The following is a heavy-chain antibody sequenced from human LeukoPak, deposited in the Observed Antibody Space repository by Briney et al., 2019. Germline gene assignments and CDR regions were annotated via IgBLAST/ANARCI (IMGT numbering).Heavy chain of an antibody. CDR2: MNPNSGNT. CDR1: GYAFTSYD. CDR3: STELRHQDS. V-gene: IGHV1-8*01. J-gene: IGHJ4*02. Sequence: ASVKVSCKASGYAFTSYDINWVRQATGQGLEWMGYMNPNSGNTGSAQKFQGRVTMTRNTSISTAYMELSGLRSEDTAVYYCSTELRHQDSRGQGTLVTVSS. D-gene: IGHD2-15*01.